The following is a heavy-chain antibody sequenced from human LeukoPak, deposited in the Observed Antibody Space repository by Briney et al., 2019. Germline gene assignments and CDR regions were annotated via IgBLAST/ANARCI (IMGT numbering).Heavy chain of an antibody. V-gene: IGHV4-39*01. CDR1: GGSISSSSYY. D-gene: IGHD3-22*01. CDR2: MYYSGST. CDR3: ARMYYYDSTTSDHFDY. Sequence: PSETLSLTCTVSGGSISSSSYYWGWIRQSPGKGLEWIGSMYYSGSTYYNPSLKSRVTISVDTSKNQFSLELSSVTAADTAVYYCARMYYYDSTTSDHFDYWGQGTLVTVSS. J-gene: IGHJ4*02.